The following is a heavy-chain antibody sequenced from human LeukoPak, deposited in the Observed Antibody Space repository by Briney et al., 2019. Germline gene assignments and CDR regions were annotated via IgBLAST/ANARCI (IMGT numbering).Heavy chain of an antibody. CDR3: AKGGDNWNYEYYFDY. V-gene: IGHV3-23*01. D-gene: IGHD1-7*01. J-gene: IGHJ4*02. Sequence: GGSLRLSCASSGFTFSSYAMSWVRQAPGKGLEWVSGISGSGGSTYYADSVKGRFTISRDNSKNTLYLQVNSLRAEDTAVYFCAKGGDNWNYEYYFDYWGQGTLVTVSS. CDR2: ISGSGGST. CDR1: GFTFSSYA.